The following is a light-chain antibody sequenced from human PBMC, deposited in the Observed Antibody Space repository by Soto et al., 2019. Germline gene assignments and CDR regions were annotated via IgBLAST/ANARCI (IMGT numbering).Light chain of an antibody. CDR1: SSDVGGYNY. J-gene: IGLJ1*01. CDR3: SSYTSTSTPV. CDR2: DVS. V-gene: IGLV2-14*01. Sequence: QSALTQPASVSGSPGQSITFSCTGTSSDVGGYNYVSWYQQHPGKAPKLMIYDVSHRPSGVSNRFSGSKSANTASLTISGLQAEDEADYYCSSYTSTSTPVFGTGTKLTVL.